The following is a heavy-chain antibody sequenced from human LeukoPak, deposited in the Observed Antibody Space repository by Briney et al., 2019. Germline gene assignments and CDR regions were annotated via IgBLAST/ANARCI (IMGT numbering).Heavy chain of an antibody. CDR2: ISAYNGNT. Sequence: ASVKVSCKASGYTFTSYGISWVRQAPGQGLEWMGWISAYNGNTNYAQKLQGRVTMATDTSTSTAYMELRSLRSDDTAVYYCAREVAAGTFGGIDYWGQGTLVTVSS. D-gene: IGHD6-13*01. V-gene: IGHV1-18*01. CDR1: GYTFTSYG. J-gene: IGHJ4*02. CDR3: AREVAAGTFGGIDY.